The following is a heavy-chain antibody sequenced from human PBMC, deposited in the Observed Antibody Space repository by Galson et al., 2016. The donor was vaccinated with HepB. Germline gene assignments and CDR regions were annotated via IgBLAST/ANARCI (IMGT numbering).Heavy chain of an antibody. D-gene: IGHD3-3*01. CDR1: GFTFSTSA. CDR2: ISSTSHST. J-gene: IGHJ4*02. Sequence: LSCAASGFTFSTSAMSWVRQAPGQGLEWVSAISSTSHSTYYADSVKGRFTISRDNAKNTLFLQMDSLKIDDTAVYYCAKGWSGPDSWGQGTLVTVSS. V-gene: IGHV3-23*01. CDR3: AKGWSGPDS.